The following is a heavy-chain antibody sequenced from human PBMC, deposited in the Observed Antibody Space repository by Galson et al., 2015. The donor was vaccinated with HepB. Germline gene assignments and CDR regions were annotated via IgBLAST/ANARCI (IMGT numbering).Heavy chain of an antibody. J-gene: IGHJ5*02. D-gene: IGHD3-3*01. CDR2: IYYSGST. CDR1: GGSISSSSYY. V-gene: IGHV4-39*07. Sequence: SETLSLTCTVSGGSISSSSYYWGWIRQPPGKGLEWIGSIYYSGSTYYNPSLKSRVSISVDTSKNQFSLMLSSVTAADTAVYYCARAYTIFGVVGSWFDPWGQGTLVTVSS. CDR3: ARAYTIFGVVGSWFDP.